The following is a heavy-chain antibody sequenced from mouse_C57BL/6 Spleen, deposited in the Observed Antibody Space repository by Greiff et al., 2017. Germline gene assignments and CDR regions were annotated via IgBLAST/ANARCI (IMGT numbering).Heavy chain of an antibody. CDR1: GFTFSDYG. Sequence: EVKLVESGGGLVKPGGSLKLSCAASGFTFSDYGMHWVRQAPEKGLEWVAYISSGSSTIYYADTVKGRFTISRDNAKNTLFLQMTSLRSEDTAMYYCARGDFDGYYGGAMDYWGQGTSVTVSS. D-gene: IGHD2-3*01. V-gene: IGHV5-17*01. CDR2: ISSGSSTI. CDR3: ARGDFDGYYGGAMDY. J-gene: IGHJ4*01.